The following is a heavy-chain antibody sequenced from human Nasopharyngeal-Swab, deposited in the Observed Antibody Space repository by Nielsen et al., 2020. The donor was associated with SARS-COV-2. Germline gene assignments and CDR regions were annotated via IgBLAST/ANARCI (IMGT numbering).Heavy chain of an antibody. CDR1: GFTFSSYA. V-gene: IGHV3-23*01. D-gene: IGHD2/OR15-2a*01. Sequence: GESLKIPCAASGFTFSSYAMSWVRQAPGKGLEWVSAISGSGGSTYYADSVKGRFTISRDNSKNTLYLQMNSLRAEDTAVYYCAKEGSRTTVITIYWYFDLWGRGTLVTVSS. CDR2: ISGSGGST. CDR3: AKEGSRTTVITIYWYFDL. J-gene: IGHJ2*01.